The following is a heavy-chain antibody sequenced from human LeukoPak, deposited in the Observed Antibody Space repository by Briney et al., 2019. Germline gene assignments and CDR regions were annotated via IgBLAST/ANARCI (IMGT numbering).Heavy chain of an antibody. D-gene: IGHD6-13*01. J-gene: IGHJ6*03. CDR1: GFTFSSQT. Sequence: PGGSLRLSCVASGFTFSSQTMNWVRQAPGKRLEWVSSISSTSSHIYYADSVKGRFTISRDNAKNSLYLQMNSLRAEDTAVYYCARDGSGSSSWYHYYYYYMDVWGKGTTVTVSS. V-gene: IGHV3-21*01. CDR3: ARDGSGSSSWYHYYYYYMDV. CDR2: ISSTSSHI.